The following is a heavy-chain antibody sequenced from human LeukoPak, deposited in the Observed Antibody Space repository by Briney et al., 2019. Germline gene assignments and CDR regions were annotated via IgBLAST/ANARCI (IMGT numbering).Heavy chain of an antibody. CDR2: INHSGST. CDR1: GGSFSGYY. CDR3: ARHRHSSGYPHFDY. D-gene: IGHD3-22*01. J-gene: IGHJ4*02. Sequence: PSETLSLTCAVYGGSFSGYYWSWIRQPPGKGLEWIGEINHSGSTNYNPSLKSRVTISIDTSKNQFSLKLSSVTAADTAVYYCARHRHSSGYPHFDYWGQGTLVTVSS. V-gene: IGHV4-34*01.